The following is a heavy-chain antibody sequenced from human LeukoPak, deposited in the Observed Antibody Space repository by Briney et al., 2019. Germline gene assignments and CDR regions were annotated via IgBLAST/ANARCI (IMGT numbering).Heavy chain of an antibody. J-gene: IGHJ6*02. D-gene: IGHD1-20*01. CDR2: ISSSSSYI. Sequence: GGSLRLSCAASGFTFSSYSMNWVRQAPGKGLEWVSSISSSSSYIYYADSVKGRFTISRDNAKNSLYLQMNSLRAEDTAVYYCARDRITGTLSLMDVWGQGTTVTVSS. CDR3: ARDRITGTLSLMDV. V-gene: IGHV3-21*01. CDR1: GFTFSSYS.